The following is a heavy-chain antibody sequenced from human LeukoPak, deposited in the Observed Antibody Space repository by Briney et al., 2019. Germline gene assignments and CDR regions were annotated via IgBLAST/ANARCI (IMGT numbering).Heavy chain of an antibody. Sequence: GASVKFSCKASGYTFTGYYMHWVRQAPGQGLEWMGWINPNSGGTNYAQEFQGRVTMTRDTSISTAYMELSRLRSDDTAVYYCAREMTWIQLEDWGQGTLVTVSS. CDR2: INPNSGGT. V-gene: IGHV1-2*02. D-gene: IGHD5-18*01. CDR1: GYTFTGYY. J-gene: IGHJ4*02. CDR3: AREMTWIQLED.